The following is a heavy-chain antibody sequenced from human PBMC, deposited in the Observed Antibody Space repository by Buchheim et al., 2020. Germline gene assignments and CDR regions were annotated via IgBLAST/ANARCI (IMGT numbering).Heavy chain of an antibody. CDR1: GASISVYY. Sequence: QVQLQESGPGLVKPSETLSLTCTVSGASISVYYWSWIRQPPGKGLECIGYIYYSGSTNYNPSLKSRVTISVDTSKNQFSLNLSYVTAADTAVYYCASYDFWSGRYFDYWGQGTL. CDR2: IYYSGST. D-gene: IGHD3-3*01. CDR3: ASYDFWSGRYFDY. V-gene: IGHV4-59*01. J-gene: IGHJ4*02.